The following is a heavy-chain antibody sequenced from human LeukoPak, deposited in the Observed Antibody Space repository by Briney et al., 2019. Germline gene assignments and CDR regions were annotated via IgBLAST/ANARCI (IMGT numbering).Heavy chain of an antibody. CDR3: ARGQVAQRVPKFGY. J-gene: IGHJ4*02. CDR2: INHSGST. V-gene: IGHV4-34*01. CDR1: GGSFSGYY. D-gene: IGHD2-2*01. Sequence: PSESLSLTCAVYGGSFSGYYWSWIRQPPGKGLEWLGEINHSGSTNYNPSLKSRVTISVDTSKNQFSLKLSSLTAADTAEYYCARGQVAQRVPKFGYWGQGTLVTV.